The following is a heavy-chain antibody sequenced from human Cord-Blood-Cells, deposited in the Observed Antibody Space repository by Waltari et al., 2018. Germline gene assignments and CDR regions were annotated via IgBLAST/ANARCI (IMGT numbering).Heavy chain of an antibody. Sequence: QVQLVQSGAEVKTPGASVKGSCTASGYTLTSYYMHWVGQAPGQGLEWMGIINPSGGSTSYAQKFQGRVTMTRDTSTSTVYMELSSLRSEDTAVYYCARSTTVTTSGTTHYGMDVWGQGTTVTVSS. D-gene: IGHD4-17*01. CDR1: GYTLTSYY. CDR3: ARSTTVTTSGTTHYGMDV. CDR2: INPSGGST. V-gene: IGHV1-46*01. J-gene: IGHJ6*02.